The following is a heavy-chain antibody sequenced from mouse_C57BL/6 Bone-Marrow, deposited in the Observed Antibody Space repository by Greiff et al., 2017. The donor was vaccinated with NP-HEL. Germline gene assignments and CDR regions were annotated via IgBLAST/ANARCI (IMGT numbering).Heavy chain of an antibody. V-gene: IGHV1-81*01. D-gene: IGHD3-2*02. CDR2: IYPRSGNT. J-gene: IGHJ3*01. CDR1: GYTFTSSG. Sequence: VQLQQSGAELARPGASVKLSCKASGYTFTSSGISWVKQRTGQGLEWIGEIYPRSGNTYYNEKFKGKATLTADKSSSTAYMELRSLTSEDSAVDFCARGSGWFAYWGQGTLVTVSA. CDR3: ARGSGWFAY.